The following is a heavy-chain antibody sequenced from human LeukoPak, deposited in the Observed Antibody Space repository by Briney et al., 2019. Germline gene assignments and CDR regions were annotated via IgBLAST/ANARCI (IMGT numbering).Heavy chain of an antibody. D-gene: IGHD3-9*01. CDR3: AKDPNPTYYDILTGYYRDFDYYYYMDV. J-gene: IGHJ6*03. V-gene: IGHV3-30*02. CDR2: IRYDGSNK. Sequence: GGTLRLSCEASGFTFSSYGMHWVRQAPGKGLEWVAFIRYDGSNKYYADSVKGRFTISRDNSKNTLYLQMNSLRAEDTAVYYCAKDPNPTYYDILTGYYRDFDYYYYMDVWGKGTTVTISS. CDR1: GFTFSSYG.